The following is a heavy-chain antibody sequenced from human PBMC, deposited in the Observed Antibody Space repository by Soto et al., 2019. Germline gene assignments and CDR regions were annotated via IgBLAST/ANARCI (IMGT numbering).Heavy chain of an antibody. J-gene: IGHJ5*02. CDR1: GGSVSSGSYY. V-gene: IGHV4-61*01. D-gene: IGHD3-3*01. Sequence: SETLSLTCTVYGGSVSSGSYYWSWIRQPPGKGLEWIGYIYYSGSTNYNPSLKSRVTISVDTSKNQFSLKLSSVTAADTAVYYCARDRCMEWSGTTSVNWFDRWGQGTLVTVXS. CDR2: IYYSGST. CDR3: ARDRCMEWSGTTSVNWFDR.